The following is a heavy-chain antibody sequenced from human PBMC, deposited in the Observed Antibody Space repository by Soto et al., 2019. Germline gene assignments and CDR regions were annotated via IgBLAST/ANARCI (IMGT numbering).Heavy chain of an antibody. CDR3: AREFYCSSTSCPFDY. CDR2: ISSSGSTI. Sequence: HPGGSLRLSCAASGFTFSSYEMNWVRQAPGKGLEWVSYISSSGSTIYYADSVKGRFTISRDNAKNSLYLQMNSLRAEDTAVYYCAREFYCSSTSCPFDYWGQGTLVTVSS. V-gene: IGHV3-48*03. CDR1: GFTFSSYE. D-gene: IGHD2-2*01. J-gene: IGHJ4*02.